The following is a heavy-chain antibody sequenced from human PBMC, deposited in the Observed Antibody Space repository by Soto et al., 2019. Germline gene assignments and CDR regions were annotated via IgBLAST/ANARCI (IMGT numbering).Heavy chain of an antibody. CDR3: ARHVDILTGYYNFIL. J-gene: IGHJ4*02. CDR1: GGSISSGDYY. Sequence: PSETLSLTCTVSGGSISSGDYYWSWIRQLPGKDLEWIAYIYYNGNTYYTPSLKSRATISLDTSRNLFFLNLNSVTAADSAVYFFARHVDILTGYYNFILWGQGTLVTVS. D-gene: IGHD3-9*01. CDR2: IYYNGNT. V-gene: IGHV4-31*03.